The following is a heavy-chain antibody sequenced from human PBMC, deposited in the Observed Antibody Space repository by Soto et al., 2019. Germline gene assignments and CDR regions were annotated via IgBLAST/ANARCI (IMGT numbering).Heavy chain of an antibody. V-gene: IGHV3-30-3*01. D-gene: IGHD6-6*01. CDR3: ARVIAARRPIDY. Sequence: GGSLRLSCAASGFTFSSYAMHWVRQAPGKGLEWVAVISYDGSNKYYADSVKGRFTISRDNSKNTLYLQMNSLRAEDTAVYYCARVIAARRPIDYWGQGTLVTVS. J-gene: IGHJ4*02. CDR1: GFTFSSYA. CDR2: ISYDGSNK.